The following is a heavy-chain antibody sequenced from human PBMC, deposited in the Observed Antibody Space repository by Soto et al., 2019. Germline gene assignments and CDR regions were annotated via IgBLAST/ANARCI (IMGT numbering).Heavy chain of an antibody. CDR2: ISAYNGNT. V-gene: IGHV1-18*01. D-gene: IGHD6-13*01. CDR1: GGTFSSYA. Sequence: GSVKVSCKASGGTFSSYAISWVRQAPGQGLEWMGWISAYNGNTNYAQKLQGRVTMTTDTSTSTAYMELRSLRSDDTAVYYCARQQKEDAFDIWGQGTMVTVS. J-gene: IGHJ3*02. CDR3: ARQQKEDAFDI.